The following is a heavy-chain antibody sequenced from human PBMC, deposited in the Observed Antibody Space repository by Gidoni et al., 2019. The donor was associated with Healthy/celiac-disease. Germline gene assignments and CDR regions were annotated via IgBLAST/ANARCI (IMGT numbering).Heavy chain of an antibody. D-gene: IGHD6-13*01. J-gene: IGHJ6*02. Sequence: QVQLQESGPGLVKPSQTLSLTCTVSGGSISRGSYYWSWIRQPAGKGLEWMGRIYTSGSTNYNPSLKSRVTISVDTSKNQFSLKLSSVTAADTAVYYCARDGYSRDYYYGMDVWGQGTTVTVSS. V-gene: IGHV4-61*02. CDR1: GGSISRGSYY. CDR3: ARDGYSRDYYYGMDV. CDR2: IYTSGST.